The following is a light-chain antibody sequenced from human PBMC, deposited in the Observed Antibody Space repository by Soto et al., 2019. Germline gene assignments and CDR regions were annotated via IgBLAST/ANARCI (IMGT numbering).Light chain of an antibody. CDR1: QSVSSN. J-gene: IGKJ1*01. CDR3: QQYNNWLT. CDR2: GAS. Sequence: VMTQSPATLSVSPGERATLSCRASQSVSSNLAWYQQKPGQAPRLLIYGASTRATGIPARFSGSGSGTEFTLTISSLQSEDFAVYYCQQYNNWLTFGQGTKVDIK. V-gene: IGKV3D-15*01.